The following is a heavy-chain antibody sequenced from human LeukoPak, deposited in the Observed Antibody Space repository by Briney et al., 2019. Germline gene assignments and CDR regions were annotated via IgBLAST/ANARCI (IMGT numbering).Heavy chain of an antibody. CDR3: ARVRSVGGNPHAFNI. J-gene: IGHJ3*02. V-gene: IGHV3-33*01. D-gene: IGHD4-23*01. CDR1: GFPFSGSG. Sequence: GSSLRLSCAASGFPFSGSGMHWVRQAPGKGLEWVAIIWYDGSNQYYADSVRGRFTISRDNSKNTVDLQMNSLRVEDTALYYCARVRSVGGNPHAFNIWGQGTMVTVSS. CDR2: IWYDGSNQ.